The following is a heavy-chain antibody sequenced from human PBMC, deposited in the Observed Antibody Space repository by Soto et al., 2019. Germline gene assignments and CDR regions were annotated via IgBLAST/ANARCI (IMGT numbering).Heavy chain of an antibody. J-gene: IGHJ4*02. CDR1: SGSISSGGYY. Sequence: QVQLQESGPGLVKPSQTLSLTCTVSSGSISSGGYYWSWIRQHPGKGMAWIGYIYYSGTTYYNPSLKSRVTRSADPSKNQFPLKLSSVTAADTAVYYCAGDPDYWGQGTLVTVSS. V-gene: IGHV4-31*03. CDR2: IYYSGTT. CDR3: AGDPDY.